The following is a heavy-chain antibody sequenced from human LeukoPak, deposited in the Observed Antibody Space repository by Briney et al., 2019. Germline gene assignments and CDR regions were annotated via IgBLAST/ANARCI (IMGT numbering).Heavy chain of an antibody. CDR1: GYSISISNW. J-gene: IGHJ4*02. Sequence: SDTLSLTCAVSGYSISISNWWGWIRQPPGKGLEWIGYIYSSGSTNYNPSLKSRVAISIDTSKKQLSLQVNSVTAGDTALYFCAKGSGYWGFDSWGQGTLVTVSS. CDR2: IYSSGST. D-gene: IGHD2-15*01. CDR3: AKGSGYWGFDS. V-gene: IGHV4-28*03.